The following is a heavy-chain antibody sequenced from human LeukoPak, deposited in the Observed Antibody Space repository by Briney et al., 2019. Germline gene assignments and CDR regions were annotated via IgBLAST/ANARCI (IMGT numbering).Heavy chain of an antibody. D-gene: IGHD3-16*01. J-gene: IGHJ5*02. V-gene: IGHV3-43*01. Sequence: GGSLRLSCAASGFTFDDYTMHWVRQAPGKGLEWVSLISWDGGSTYYADSVGGRFTISRDNSKDMVYLQMNSLKVEDTATYYCGKEGGAWGQGTKVTVSS. CDR1: GFTFDDYT. CDR2: ISWDGGST. CDR3: GKEGGA.